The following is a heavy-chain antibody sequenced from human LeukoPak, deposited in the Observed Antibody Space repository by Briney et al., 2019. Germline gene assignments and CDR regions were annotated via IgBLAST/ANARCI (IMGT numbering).Heavy chain of an antibody. J-gene: IGHJ5*02. V-gene: IGHV1-2*02. D-gene: IGHD2-15*01. CDR3: AGAVVVVAARRCFWFDP. CDR1: GYTFTGYY. CDR2: INPDSGGT. Sequence: ASVKVSCKASGYTFTGYYMHWVRQAPGQGLEWMGWINPDSGGTNYAQKFQGRVTMTRDTSISTAYMELSRLRSDDTAVYYCAGAVVVVAARRCFWFDPWGQGTLVTVSS.